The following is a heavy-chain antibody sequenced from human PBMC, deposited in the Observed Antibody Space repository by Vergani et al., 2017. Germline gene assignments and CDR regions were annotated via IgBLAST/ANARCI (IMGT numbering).Heavy chain of an antibody. D-gene: IGHD2-21*02. J-gene: IGHJ5*02. Sequence: QVQLEQSGAEVKKPGSSVTVSCRASGGTFGSHTISWVRQAPGQGLEWVGRVIPHLEITTLAQHLQGRVIITADKSTDTAYMELSRLRSDDTAVYYCARDIVVVTAPPGWFDPWGQGTLVTVSS. CDR3: ARDIVVVTAPPGWFDP. V-gene: IGHV1-69*08. CDR1: GGTFGSHT. CDR2: VIPHLEIT.